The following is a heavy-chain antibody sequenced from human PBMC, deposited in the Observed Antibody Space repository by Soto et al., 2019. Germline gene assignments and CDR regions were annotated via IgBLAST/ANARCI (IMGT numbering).Heavy chain of an antibody. CDR3: ARGGAGSGPFTREVPDP. J-gene: IGHJ5*02. CDR1: GNTFTFRY. CDR2: ITPFNGDV. D-gene: IGHD3-16*01. Sequence: QMQLVQSGAEVKKPGSTVTVSCKALGNTFTFRYLHWVRQAPGQALEWMGWITPFNGDVHYAQKFQERVTITRDRFINTAYMRMSSLRSEDTAMYYFARGGAGSGPFTREVPDPWGQGTLVTVSS. V-gene: IGHV1-45*02.